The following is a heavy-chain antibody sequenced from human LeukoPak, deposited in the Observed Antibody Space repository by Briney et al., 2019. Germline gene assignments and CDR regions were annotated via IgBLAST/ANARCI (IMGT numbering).Heavy chain of an antibody. CDR1: GFTFSSYG. Sequence: GGSLRLSCAASGFTFSSYGMHWVRQAPGKGLEWVAVIWYDGSNKYYADSVKGRFTISRDNSKNTLYLQMNSLRVEDTAVYYCARCVGSGYYYYGMDVWGQGTTVTVSS. J-gene: IGHJ6*02. CDR2: IWYDGSNK. D-gene: IGHD6-19*01. CDR3: ARCVGSGYYYYGMDV. V-gene: IGHV3-33*01.